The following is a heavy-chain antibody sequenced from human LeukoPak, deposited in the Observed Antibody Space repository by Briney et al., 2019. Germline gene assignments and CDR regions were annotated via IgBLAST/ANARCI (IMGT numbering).Heavy chain of an antibody. CDR2: ISSSGSTI. Sequence: GGSLRLSCAASGFTFSSYEMNWVRQAPGKGLEWVSYISSSGSTIYYADSVKGRFTISRDNAKNSLYLQMNSLRAEDTAVYYCARGGGSYYYFDYWGQGTLVTVPS. J-gene: IGHJ4*02. D-gene: IGHD1-26*01. V-gene: IGHV3-48*03. CDR1: GFTFSSYE. CDR3: ARGGGSYYYFDY.